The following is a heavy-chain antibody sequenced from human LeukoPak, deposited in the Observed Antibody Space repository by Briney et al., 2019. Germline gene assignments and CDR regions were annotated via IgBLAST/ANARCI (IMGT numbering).Heavy chain of an antibody. D-gene: IGHD3-22*01. J-gene: IGHJ4*02. CDR2: ISWNSGSI. V-gene: IGHV3-9*01. CDR3: VRGAHYDTSGYYY. CDR1: GFTFDDYA. Sequence: GGSLRLSCAASGFTFDDYAMHWVRQAPGKGLEWVSGISWNSGSIGYADSVKGRFTISRDNAKNTLYLRMNSLRAEDTAVYYCVRGAHYDTSGYYYWGQGTLVTVSS.